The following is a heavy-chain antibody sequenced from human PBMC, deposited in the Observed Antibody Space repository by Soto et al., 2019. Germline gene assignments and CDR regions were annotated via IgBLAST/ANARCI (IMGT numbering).Heavy chain of an antibody. CDR3: ARDYYDSSGTQIMDV. CDR2: IWYDGSNK. J-gene: IGHJ6*02. V-gene: IGHV3-33*01. CDR1: GFTFSSYG. Sequence: PGGSLRLSCAASGFTFSSYGMHWVRQAPGKGLEWVAVIWYDGSNKYYADSVKGRFTISRDNSKNTLYLQMNSLRAEDTAVYYCARDYYDSSGTQIMDVWGQGTTVTVSS. D-gene: IGHD3-22*01.